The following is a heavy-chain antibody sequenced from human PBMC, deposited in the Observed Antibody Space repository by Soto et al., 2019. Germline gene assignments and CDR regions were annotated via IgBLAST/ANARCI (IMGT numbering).Heavy chain of an antibody. D-gene: IGHD6-19*01. CDR2: ISVYNGNT. Sequence: ASVKVSCKASGYTFSNYAISWVRQAPGQGLEWMGWISVYNGNTKSAEKFQGRLTMTRNTSISTVYMELSSLSFEDTAVYYCARGRIIVAGGFDPWGQGTLVTVSS. CDR3: ARGRIIVAGGFDP. CDR1: GYTFSNYA. V-gene: IGHV1-18*01. J-gene: IGHJ5*02.